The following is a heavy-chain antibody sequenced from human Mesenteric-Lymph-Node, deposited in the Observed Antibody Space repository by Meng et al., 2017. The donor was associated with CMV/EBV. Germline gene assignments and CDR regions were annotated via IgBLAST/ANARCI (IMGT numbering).Heavy chain of an antibody. CDR3: AKARGYTVTTIIDY. CDR1: GFTFDDYA. D-gene: IGHD4-17*01. Sequence: GGSLRLSCAASGFTFDDYAMHWVRQAPGKGLEWVSGISWNSGNIGYVDSVKGRFTISRDNAKNSLYLQMNSLRAEDTALYYCAKARGYTVTTIIDYWGQGTLVTVSS. CDR2: ISWNSGNI. J-gene: IGHJ4*02. V-gene: IGHV3-9*01.